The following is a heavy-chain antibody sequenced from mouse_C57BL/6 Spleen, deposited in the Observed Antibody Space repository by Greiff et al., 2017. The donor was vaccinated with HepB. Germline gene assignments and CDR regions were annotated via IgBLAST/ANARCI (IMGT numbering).Heavy chain of an antibody. J-gene: IGHJ4*01. CDR2: IYPRSGNT. D-gene: IGHD2-5*01. V-gene: IGHV1-81*01. CDR3: ARWSNYDAMDY. CDR1: GYTFTSYG. Sequence: QVQLKESGAELARPGASVKLSCKASGYTFTSYGISWVKQRTGQGLEWIGEIYPRSGNTYYNEKFKGKATLTADKSSSTAYMELRSLTSEDSAVYFCARWSNYDAMDYWGQGTSVTVSS.